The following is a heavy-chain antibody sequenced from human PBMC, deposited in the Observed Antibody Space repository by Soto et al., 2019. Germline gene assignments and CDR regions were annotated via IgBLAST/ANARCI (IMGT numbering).Heavy chain of an antibody. CDR3: ARHLAYYYDSSGYHDAFDI. V-gene: IGHV4-39*01. CDR2: IYYSGST. Sequence: LSLTCTVSGGSISSSSYYWGWIRQPPGKGLEWIGSIYYSGSTYYNPSLKSRVTISVDTSKNQFSLKLSSVTAADTAVYYCARHLAYYYDSSGYHDAFDIWGQGTMVTVSS. J-gene: IGHJ3*02. CDR1: GGSISSSSYY. D-gene: IGHD3-22*01.